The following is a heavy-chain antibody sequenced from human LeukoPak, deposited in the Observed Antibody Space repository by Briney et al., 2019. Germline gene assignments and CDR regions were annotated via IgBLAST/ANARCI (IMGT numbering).Heavy chain of an antibody. Sequence: SETLSLTCTVSGGSISSSSYYWGWIRQPPGKGLEWIGSIYYSGSTYYNPSLKSRVTISVDTSKNQFSLKLNSVTAADTAVYYCARMWEGDYWGQGTLVTVSS. CDR1: GGSISSSSYY. CDR2: IYYSGST. J-gene: IGHJ4*02. CDR3: ARMWEGDY. D-gene: IGHD1-26*01. V-gene: IGHV4-39*07.